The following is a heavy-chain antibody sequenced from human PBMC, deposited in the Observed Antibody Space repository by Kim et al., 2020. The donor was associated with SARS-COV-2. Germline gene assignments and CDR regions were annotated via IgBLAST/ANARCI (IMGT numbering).Heavy chain of an antibody. Sequence: SETLSLTCTVSGGSISSYSWTWIRQPPGKGLEWIGYIYYSGSTNYNPSLKSRVTISVDTSKNQFSLKLSSVTATDTAVYYCARLEGDGRWVAFDIWGQGTMVTVSS. J-gene: IGHJ3*02. CDR3: ARLEGDGRWVAFDI. D-gene: IGHD2-21*02. V-gene: IGHV4-59*08. CDR1: GGSISSYS. CDR2: IYYSGST.